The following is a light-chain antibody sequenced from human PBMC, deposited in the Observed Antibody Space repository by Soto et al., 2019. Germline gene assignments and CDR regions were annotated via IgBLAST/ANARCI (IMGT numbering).Light chain of an antibody. Sequence: VLTQSPATLSLSPGERATLSCRASQSIHTSLAWYQQKPGQPPRLVVYDSTLRANGVPDRFGGSRSGTEFTLTLNTLEPEDFAVYYCQQRNVWPPIPFGKGTRLEI. CDR3: QQRNVWPPIP. V-gene: IGKV3-11*01. CDR2: DST. CDR1: QSIHTS. J-gene: IGKJ5*01.